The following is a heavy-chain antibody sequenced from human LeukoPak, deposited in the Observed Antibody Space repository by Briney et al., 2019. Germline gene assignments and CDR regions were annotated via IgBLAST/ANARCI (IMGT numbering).Heavy chain of an antibody. Sequence: SETLSLTCTVSDGSISTYYWSWIRQPPGKGLEWIGYIYYSGSTNYNPSLKSRVTISVDTSKNQFSLKLSSVTAADTAVYYCARTATSGLLGWFDPWGQGTLVTVSS. CDR1: DGSISTYY. J-gene: IGHJ5*02. CDR3: ARTATSGLLGWFDP. CDR2: IYYSGST. D-gene: IGHD4-17*01. V-gene: IGHV4-59*12.